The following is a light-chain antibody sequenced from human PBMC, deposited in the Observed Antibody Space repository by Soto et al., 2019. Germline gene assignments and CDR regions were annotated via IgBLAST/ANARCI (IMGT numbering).Light chain of an antibody. CDR3: SSYRSSGIPV. Sequence: QSALTQPASVSGSPGQSITIFCTGTSSDVGGYDYVSWYQQHPGKAPKLLIYDVTNRPSGVSNRFSGSKSGNTASLTISGLQAEDAADYYCSSYRSSGIPVFGGGTQLTVL. J-gene: IGLJ7*01. CDR2: DVT. CDR1: SSDVGGYDY. V-gene: IGLV2-14*01.